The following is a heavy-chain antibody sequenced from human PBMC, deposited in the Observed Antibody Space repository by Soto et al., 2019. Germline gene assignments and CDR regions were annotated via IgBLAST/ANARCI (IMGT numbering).Heavy chain of an antibody. J-gene: IGHJ6*02. CDR3: ARVFSGWGLSTGHFSVDV. CDR1: GYTFANYA. CDR2: INAGNGNT. V-gene: IGHV1-3*01. D-gene: IGHD3-16*01. Sequence: QVRLVQSGTEVKKPGASVMVSCKATGYTFANYAIHWVRQAPGQDFEWMGWINAGNGNTRHSQKFQGRVTFNRDTFATTAHMEVGSLRFEDTAVYYCARVFSGWGLSTGHFSVDVWGQGTTVIVSS.